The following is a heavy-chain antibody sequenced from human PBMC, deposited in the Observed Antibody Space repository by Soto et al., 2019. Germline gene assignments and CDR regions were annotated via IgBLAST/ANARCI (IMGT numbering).Heavy chain of an antibody. CDR3: ARVPYYGSGSYYHYYYYGMDV. V-gene: IGHV1-18*01. CDR1: GYTFTSYG. J-gene: IGHJ6*02. Sequence: ASVKVSCKASGYTFTSYGISWVRQAPGQGLEWMGWISAYNGNTNYAQKLQGRVTMTTDTSTSTAYMELRSLRSDDTAVYYCARVPYYGSGSYYHYYYYGMDVWGQGTTVTSP. CDR2: ISAYNGNT. D-gene: IGHD3-10*01.